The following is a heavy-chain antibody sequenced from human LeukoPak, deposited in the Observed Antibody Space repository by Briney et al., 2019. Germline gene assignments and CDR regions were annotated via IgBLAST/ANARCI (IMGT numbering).Heavy chain of an antibody. CDR1: GFTFSSYW. D-gene: IGHD7-27*01. Sequence: GGSLRLSCAASGFTFSSYWMPWVRQAPGKGLVWVSRIKTDGSSTNYADSVKGRFTIFRDNAKNTLHLQMSSLRAEDTAIYYCARDWGSVFDYWGQGSLVTVSS. CDR3: ARDWGSVFDY. V-gene: IGHV3-74*01. CDR2: IKTDGSST. J-gene: IGHJ4*02.